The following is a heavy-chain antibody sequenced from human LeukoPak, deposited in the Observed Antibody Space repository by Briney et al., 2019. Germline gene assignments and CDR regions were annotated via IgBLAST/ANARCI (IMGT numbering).Heavy chain of an antibody. J-gene: IGHJ3*02. CDR2: ISGSGGST. D-gene: IGHD6-19*01. CDR3: AKSREQWLFNDAFDI. CDR1: GFTFSSYA. Sequence: GGSLRLSCAASGFTFSSYAMSWVRQAPGKGLEWVSAISGSGGSTYYADSVKGRFTISRDNSKNTLYLQMNNLRAEDTALYYCAKSREQWLFNDAFDIWGQGTMVTASS. V-gene: IGHV3-23*01.